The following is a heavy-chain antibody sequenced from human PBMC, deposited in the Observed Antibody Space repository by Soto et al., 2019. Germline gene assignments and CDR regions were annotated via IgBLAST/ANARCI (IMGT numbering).Heavy chain of an antibody. CDR2: ISYSGETK. V-gene: IGHV3-48*02. CDR1: GFTFTKYS. Sequence: GGSLRLSCVTSGFTFTKYSMNWVRQAPGKGLEWVSYISYSGETKYYADSLKGRYAISRDDAKNSVYLQMNSLRDEDTAFYYCVRGVVVVVGSTAENFDHWGQGILVTVS. J-gene: IGHJ4*02. CDR3: VRGVVVVVGSTAENFDH. D-gene: IGHD2-15*01.